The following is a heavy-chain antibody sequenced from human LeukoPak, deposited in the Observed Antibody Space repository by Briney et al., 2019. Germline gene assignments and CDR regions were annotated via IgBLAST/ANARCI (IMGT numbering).Heavy chain of an antibody. D-gene: IGHD6-19*01. CDR3: ARDMGTTGWYTFDY. Sequence: SQTLSVTCAVSGDSVSSKNGAWNWIRQSPSRGLEWLGRTYYRSKWYNDYAEFIQGRITINPDTSKNQFSLQLNSVTPEDTAVYFCARDMGTTGWYTFDYWGQGTLVTVSS. CDR2: TYYRSKWYN. V-gene: IGHV6-1*01. CDR1: GDSVSSKNGA. J-gene: IGHJ4*02.